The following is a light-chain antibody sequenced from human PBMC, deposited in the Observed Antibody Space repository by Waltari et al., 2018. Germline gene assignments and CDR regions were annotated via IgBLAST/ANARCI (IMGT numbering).Light chain of an antibody. Sequence: QSALTQPPPASGTPGQRVTISCPGGKSTIGANTVNWYQQLPGTAPKLRSHSKDQRPSGVPDRFSGSKSGTSASLAIGGLRSDDEATYHCSTWDDSLSAVLFGGGTKVTVL. CDR1: KSTIGANT. V-gene: IGLV1-44*01. CDR2: SKD. J-gene: IGLJ2*01. CDR3: STWDDSLSAVL.